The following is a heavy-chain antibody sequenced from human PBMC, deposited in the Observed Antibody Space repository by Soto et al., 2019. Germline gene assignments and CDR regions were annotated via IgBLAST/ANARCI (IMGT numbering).Heavy chain of an antibody. D-gene: IGHD1-26*01. CDR2: LNSDGSRI. J-gene: IGHJ4*02. CDR3: ARNVGQFYNSDY. Sequence: EVQLVESGGDLVQPGGALRRSCAASGFSFSGYWMYWIRQAPGKGLVWVARLNSDGSRINYADSVKGRFTTSRDNAKNTLYLQMNSLRPEDTAVYYCARNVGQFYNSDYWGQGTRVTVSS. V-gene: IGHV3-74*01. CDR1: GFSFSGYW.